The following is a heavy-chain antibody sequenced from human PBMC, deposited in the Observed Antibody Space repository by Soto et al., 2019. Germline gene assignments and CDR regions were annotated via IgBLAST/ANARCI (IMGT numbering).Heavy chain of an antibody. D-gene: IGHD3-10*01. V-gene: IGHV1-69*13. CDR2: IIPIFGTA. CDR3: ARDSHYGSGSYNIWFDP. CDR1: GGTFSSYA. J-gene: IGHJ5*02. Sequence: SVKVSRKASGGTFSSYAISWVRQAPGQGLEWMGGIIPIFGTANYAQKFQGRVTITADESTSTAYMELSSLRSEDTAVYYCARDSHYGSGSYNIWFDPWGQGTLVTVSS.